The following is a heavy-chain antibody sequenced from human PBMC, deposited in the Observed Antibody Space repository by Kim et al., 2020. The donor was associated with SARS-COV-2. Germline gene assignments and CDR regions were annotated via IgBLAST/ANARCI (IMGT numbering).Heavy chain of an antibody. CDR1: GLTFSTYS. CDR2: ISSSSSPI. D-gene: IGHD2-15*01. J-gene: IGHJ4*02. V-gene: IGHV3-48*02. Sequence: GGSLRLSCAASGLTFSTYSMNWVRQAPGKGLEWVSYISSSSSPIHYADSVKGRFTISRDNAKNSLYLQMNSLRDEDTAVYYCASDLGYCRGGSCFPLDYWGQGTLVTVSS. CDR3: ASDLGYCRGGSCFPLDY.